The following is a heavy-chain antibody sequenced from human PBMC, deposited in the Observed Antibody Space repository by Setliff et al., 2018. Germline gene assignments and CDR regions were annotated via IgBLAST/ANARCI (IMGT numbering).Heavy chain of an antibody. CDR3: AKNRYESSGSGSYYWY. Sequence: GGSLRLSCAASGFTFSSYAMSWVRQAPGKGLEWVSLITGSGGGTYYADSVKGRLTISRDNSKNTLYLQMNSLRAEDTAVYYCAKNRYESSGSGSYYWYWGQGTLVTVSS. CDR2: ITGSGGGT. V-gene: IGHV3-23*01. D-gene: IGHD3-10*01. CDR1: GFTFSSYA. J-gene: IGHJ4*02.